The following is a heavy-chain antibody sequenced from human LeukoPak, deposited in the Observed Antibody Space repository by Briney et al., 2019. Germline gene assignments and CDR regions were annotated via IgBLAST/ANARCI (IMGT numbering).Heavy chain of an antibody. Sequence: GGSLRLSWAASGFTFSSYAMHWGREAPGKGVEGVAVISYDGSNKYYADSVKGRFTISRDNSKNTLYLQMNSLSAEDTAVYYCARDIGFWSGYYTIRGDYWGQGTLVTVSS. D-gene: IGHD3-3*01. CDR3: ARDIGFWSGYYTIRGDY. V-gene: IGHV3-30-3*01. J-gene: IGHJ4*02. CDR2: ISYDGSNK. CDR1: GFTFSSYA.